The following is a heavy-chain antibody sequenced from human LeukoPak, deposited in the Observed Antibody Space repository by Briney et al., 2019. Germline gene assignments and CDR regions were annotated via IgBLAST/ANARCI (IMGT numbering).Heavy chain of an antibody. CDR2: INHSGST. J-gene: IGHJ4*02. D-gene: IGHD4-17*01. CDR1: GGSFSGYY. V-gene: IGHV4-34*01. CDR3: ARAGVTTPVDY. Sequence: PSETLSLTCAVYGGSFSGYYWSWIRQPPGKGLEWIGEINHSGSTNYNPSLKGRVTISVDTSKNQFSLKLSSVTAADTAVYYCARAGVTTPVDYWGQGTLVTVSS.